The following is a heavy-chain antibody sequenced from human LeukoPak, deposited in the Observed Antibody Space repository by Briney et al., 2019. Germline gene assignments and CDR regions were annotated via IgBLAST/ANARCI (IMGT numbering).Heavy chain of an antibody. V-gene: IGHV4-39*01. Sequence: PSQTLSLTCTVSGGSISSSSYYWGWIRQPPGKGLEWIGSIYYSGSTYYNPSLKSRVTISVDTSKNQFSLKLSSVTAADTAVYYCARLIVLRYFDWLLEEYTDVWGKGTTVTVSS. D-gene: IGHD3-9*01. CDR3: ARLIVLRYFDWLLEEYTDV. J-gene: IGHJ6*03. CDR2: IYYSGST. CDR1: GGSISSSSYY.